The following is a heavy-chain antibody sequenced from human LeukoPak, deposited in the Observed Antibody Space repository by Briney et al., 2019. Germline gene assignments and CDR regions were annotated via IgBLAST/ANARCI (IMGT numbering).Heavy chain of an antibody. CDR2: ISSSSSTI. CDR1: GFTFSSYG. J-gene: IGHJ3*02. V-gene: IGHV3-48*01. Sequence: PGGSLRLSCAASGFTFSSYGMTWVRQAPGKGLEWVSYISSSSSTIYYADSVKGRFTISRDNAKNSLYLQMNSLRAEDTAVYYCAREANDFPGGLDAFDIWGQGTMVTVSS. CDR3: AREANDFPGGLDAFDI. D-gene: IGHD3-3*01.